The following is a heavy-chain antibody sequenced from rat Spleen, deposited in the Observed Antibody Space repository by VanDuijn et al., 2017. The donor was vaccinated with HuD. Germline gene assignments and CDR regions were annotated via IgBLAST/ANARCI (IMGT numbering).Heavy chain of an antibody. CDR3: ARQGDYFDY. J-gene: IGHJ2*01. Sequence: EVQLVESGGGLVQPGRSLKLSCAASGFTFSDYYMAWVRQAPKKGLEWVASISYEGSSTYYGDSVKGRFTISRDNAKSTLYLQMDSLRSEDTATYYCARQGDYFDYWGQGVMVTVSS. V-gene: IGHV5-22*01. CDR2: ISYEGSST. CDR1: GFTFSDYY.